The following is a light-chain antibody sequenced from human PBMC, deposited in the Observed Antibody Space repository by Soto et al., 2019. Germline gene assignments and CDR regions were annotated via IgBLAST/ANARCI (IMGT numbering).Light chain of an antibody. Sequence: EVVMTQSPATLSVSHGERATLSCRASESVSRNLAWYQQKPGQAPRLLIYDASTRATGIPDRFSGGGSGTEFTLTISSLQSEDFAVYYCQQYNNWPPGWTFGQGTKVDI. CDR1: ESVSRN. CDR3: QQYNNWPPGWT. CDR2: DAS. V-gene: IGKV3-15*01. J-gene: IGKJ1*01.